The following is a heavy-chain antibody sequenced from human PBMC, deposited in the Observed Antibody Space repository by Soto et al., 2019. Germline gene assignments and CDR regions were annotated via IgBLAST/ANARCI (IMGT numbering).Heavy chain of an antibody. CDR3: ARRYGGNFDY. CDR2: IYYSGST. CDR1: GGSINSYY. Sequence: SETLSLTCTVSGGSINSYYWSWIRQPPGKGLEWIGYIYYSGSTNYNPSLKSRVTISVDTSKNQFSLKLSSVTAADTDVYYCARRYGGNFDYWGQGTLVTVSS. J-gene: IGHJ4*02. D-gene: IGHD1-26*01. V-gene: IGHV4-59*01.